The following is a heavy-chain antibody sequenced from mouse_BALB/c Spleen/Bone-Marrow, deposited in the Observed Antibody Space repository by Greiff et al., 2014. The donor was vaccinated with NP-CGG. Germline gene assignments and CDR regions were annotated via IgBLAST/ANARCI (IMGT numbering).Heavy chain of an antibody. CDR3: ARGDFDFEAWFTY. CDR1: GYAFSSYW. Sequence: QVQLQPSGAELVRPGSSVKISCKASGYAFSSYWMNWVQQRPGQGLEWIGQIYPGDGDINYNGKFKGKATLTADKSSGTAYMQFSSLTSEDSAVYFCARGDFDFEAWFTYWGQGTLVTVYA. V-gene: IGHV1-80*01. J-gene: IGHJ3*01. D-gene: IGHD2-4*01. CDR2: IYPGDGDI.